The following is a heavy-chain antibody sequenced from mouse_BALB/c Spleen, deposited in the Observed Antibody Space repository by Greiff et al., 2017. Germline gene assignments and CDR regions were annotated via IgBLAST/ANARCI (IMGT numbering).Heavy chain of an antibody. J-gene: IGHJ2*01. V-gene: IGHV1S137*01. Sequence: VQLQQSGAELVRPGVSVKISCKGSGYTFTDYAMHWVKQSHAKSLEWIGVISTYYGDASYNQKFKGKATMTVDKSSSTAYMELARLTSEDSAIYYCARGSTTTRFDYWGQGTTLTVSS. D-gene: IGHD1-1*01. CDR3: ARGSTTTRFDY. CDR1: GYTFTDYA. CDR2: ISTYYGDA.